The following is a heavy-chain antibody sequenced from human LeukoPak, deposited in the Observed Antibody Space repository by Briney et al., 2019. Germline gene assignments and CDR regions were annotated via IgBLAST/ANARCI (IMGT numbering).Heavy chain of an antibody. D-gene: IGHD3-10*01. V-gene: IGHV3-23*01. Sequence: GGTLRLSCAASGFIFSSYGMSWVRQAPGKGLEWVSAISGSGGSTYYADSVKGRFTISRDNSKNTLYLQMNSLRAEDTAVYYCAKTLGYYGSGSYPTTHDYWGQGTLVTVSS. CDR1: GFIFSSYG. J-gene: IGHJ4*02. CDR3: AKTLGYYGSGSYPTTHDY. CDR2: ISGSGGST.